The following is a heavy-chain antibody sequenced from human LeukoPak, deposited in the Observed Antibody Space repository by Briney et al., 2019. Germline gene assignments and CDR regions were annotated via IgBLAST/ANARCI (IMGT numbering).Heavy chain of an antibody. Sequence: PSETLSLTCTVSGGSISSGSYYWSWIRPPAGKGLEWIGRIYTSGSTNYNPSLKSRVTISVDTSKNQFSLKLSSVTAADTAVYYCAAGGYCSGGSCYHPSHWGQGTLVTVSS. V-gene: IGHV4-61*02. D-gene: IGHD2-15*01. CDR2: IYTSGST. CDR3: AAGGYCSGGSCYHPSH. J-gene: IGHJ4*02. CDR1: GGSISSGSYY.